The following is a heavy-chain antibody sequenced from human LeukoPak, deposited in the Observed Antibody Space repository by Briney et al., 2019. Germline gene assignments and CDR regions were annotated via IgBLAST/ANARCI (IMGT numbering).Heavy chain of an antibody. V-gene: IGHV3-23*01. Sequence: PGGSLRLSCAASGLTVSSNYMTWVRQAPGKGLQWVSTISDSGGATFYADSVKGRFTISRDNSKNTLFLQINNLRAEDTAIYYCAGLYGGSYAYWGQGTLVTVSS. CDR1: GLTVSSNY. CDR2: ISDSGGAT. D-gene: IGHD1-26*01. J-gene: IGHJ4*02. CDR3: AGLYGGSYAY.